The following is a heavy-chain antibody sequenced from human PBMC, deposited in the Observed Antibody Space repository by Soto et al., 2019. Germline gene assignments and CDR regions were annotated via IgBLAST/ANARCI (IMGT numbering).Heavy chain of an antibody. J-gene: IGHJ4*02. CDR2: ISGSGGST. CDR1: GFIFSSQA. D-gene: IGHD1-26*01. V-gene: IGHV3-23*01. Sequence: PGGSLTLSSAASGFIFSSQAMSWDRQAPVKGLEWVSAISGSGGSTYYADSIKGRFTISRDNSKNTLYLQMNSLRAEDTAVYYCAKDREGYFDYWGQGTLVTVSS. CDR3: AKDREGYFDY.